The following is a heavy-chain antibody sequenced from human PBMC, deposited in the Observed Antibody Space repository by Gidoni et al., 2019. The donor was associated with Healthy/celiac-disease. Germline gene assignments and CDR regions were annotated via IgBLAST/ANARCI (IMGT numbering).Heavy chain of an antibody. Sequence: EVQLVESGGGLVQPGRSLRLSCAASGFTFDAYAMHWVRQAPGKGLEWVSGISWNSGSIGYADSVKGRFTISRDNAKNSLYLQMNSLRAEDTALYYCAKDMGPIVVVPAAYYYYGMDVWGQGTTVTVSS. J-gene: IGHJ6*02. D-gene: IGHD2-2*01. CDR1: GFTFDAYA. CDR2: ISWNSGSI. V-gene: IGHV3-9*01. CDR3: AKDMGPIVVVPAAYYYYGMDV.